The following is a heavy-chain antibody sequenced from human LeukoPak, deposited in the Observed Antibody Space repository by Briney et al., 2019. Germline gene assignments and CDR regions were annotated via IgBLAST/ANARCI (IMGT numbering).Heavy chain of an antibody. V-gene: IGHV4-59*01. CDR3: ARTLRDSFSSYYYYYMDV. CDR2: IYYSGST. D-gene: IGHD3-10*01. J-gene: IGHJ6*03. Sequence: SETLSLTCTVSGGSISTYYWSWIRQPPGKGPEWIGYIYYSGSTNYNPSLKSRVTISVDTSKDQFSLKLSSVTAADTAVYYCARTLRDSFSSYYYYYMDVWGKGTTVTVSS. CDR1: GGSISTYY.